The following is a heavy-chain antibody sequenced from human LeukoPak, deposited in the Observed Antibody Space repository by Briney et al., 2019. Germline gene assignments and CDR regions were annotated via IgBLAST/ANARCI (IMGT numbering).Heavy chain of an antibody. CDR3: STGGDTAKGGDS. V-gene: IGHV4-31*03. Sequence: AETLSLTCIVSGGFISGSGHYWTWTRQHPGGGLEWLGFIHPGGSIYYNPSLSGRLTISADTSKNQMSLKLSSVTAADTAVYYCSTGGDTAKGGDSWGQGTLVTVSS. CDR1: GGFISGSGHY. D-gene: IGHD5-18*01. J-gene: IGHJ4*02. CDR2: IHPGGSI.